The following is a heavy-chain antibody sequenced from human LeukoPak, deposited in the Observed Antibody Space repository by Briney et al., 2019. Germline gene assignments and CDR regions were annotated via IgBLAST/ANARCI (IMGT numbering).Heavy chain of an antibody. D-gene: IGHD6-6*01. CDR3: ARPDYGPYSSSRY. Sequence: SETLSLTCTVSGDSISSSNYYWGWIRQPPGKGLEWIGSMYYSGTTYYNPSLKSRVTISVDTSKNQFSLKLSSVTAADTAVYYCARPDYGPYSSSRYWGQGTLVTVSS. CDR1: GDSISSSNYY. J-gene: IGHJ4*02. CDR2: MYYSGTT. V-gene: IGHV4-39*01.